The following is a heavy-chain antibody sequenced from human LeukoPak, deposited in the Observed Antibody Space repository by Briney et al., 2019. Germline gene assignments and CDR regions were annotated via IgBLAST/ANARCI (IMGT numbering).Heavy chain of an antibody. CDR2: ISSSSSYI. CDR3: ARDGAITMIRGPLDY. V-gene: IGHV3-21*01. D-gene: IGHD3-10*01. CDR1: GFTFSSYA. J-gene: IGHJ4*02. Sequence: GGSLRLSCAAPGFTFSSYAMSWVRQAPGKGLEWVSSISSSSSYIYYADSVKGRFTISRDNAKNSLYLQMNSLRAEDTAVYYCARDGAITMIRGPLDYWGQGTLVTVSS.